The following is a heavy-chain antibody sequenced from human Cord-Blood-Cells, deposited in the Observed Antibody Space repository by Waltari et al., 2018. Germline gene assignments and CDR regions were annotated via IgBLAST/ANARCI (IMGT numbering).Heavy chain of an antibody. CDR1: GGHFSGYC. CDR2: INQCGST. V-gene: IGHV4-34*01. J-gene: IGHJ4*02. D-gene: IGHD4-17*01. CDR3: ARGWTSTETKFDY. Sequence: QVPLQQWGAGLLKPSETLSLTCADHGGHFSGYCWSCIRQPPGKGLEWIGEINQCGSTNYNPSLKSRVTISVDTSKNQFSLKLSSVTAADTAVYYCARGWTSTETKFDYWGQGTLVTVSS.